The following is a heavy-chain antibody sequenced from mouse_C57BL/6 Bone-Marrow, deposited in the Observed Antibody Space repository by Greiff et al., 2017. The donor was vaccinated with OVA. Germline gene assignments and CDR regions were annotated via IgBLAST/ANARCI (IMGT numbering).Heavy chain of an antibody. D-gene: IGHD2-4*01. V-gene: IGHV5-17*01. Sequence: EVKLMESGGGLVKPGGSLKLSCAASGFTFSDYGMHWVRQAPEKGLEWVAYISSGSSTIYYADTVKGRFTISRDNAKNTLFLQMTSLRSEDTAMYYCARGDYHSMDYWGQGTSVTVAS. J-gene: IGHJ4*01. CDR2: ISSGSSTI. CDR1: GFTFSDYG. CDR3: ARGDYHSMDY.